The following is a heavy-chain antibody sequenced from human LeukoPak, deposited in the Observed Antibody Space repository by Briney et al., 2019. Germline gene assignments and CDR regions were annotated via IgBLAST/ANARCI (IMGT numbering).Heavy chain of an antibody. CDR1: GFTFDDYG. CDR3: ARDVSYCSGGSCYYGMDV. D-gene: IGHD2-15*01. J-gene: IGHJ6*02. V-gene: IGHV3-20*01. CDR2: INWNGGST. Sequence: GGSLRLSCAASGFTFDDYGMSWVRQAPGKGLEWVSGINWNGGSTGYADSVKGRFTISRDNAKNSLYLQMNSLRAEDTASYHCARDVSYCSGGSCYYGMDVWGQGTTVTVSS.